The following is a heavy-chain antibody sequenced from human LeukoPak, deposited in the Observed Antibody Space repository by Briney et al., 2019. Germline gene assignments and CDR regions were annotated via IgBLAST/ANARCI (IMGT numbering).Heavy chain of an antibody. D-gene: IGHD1-26*01. V-gene: IGHV3-23*01. Sequence: GGSLRLSCAASGFTFSIYAMSWVRQAPGKGLEGVSTINGRGTSTYYAVSVKGRFTISRDNSKNTLYLQMNSLRAEDTAVYYCAKEDAGVGATIPLLVEMAYAFDIWGQGTMVTVSS. J-gene: IGHJ3*02. CDR2: INGRGTST. CDR1: GFTFSIYA. CDR3: AKEDAGVGATIPLLVEMAYAFDI.